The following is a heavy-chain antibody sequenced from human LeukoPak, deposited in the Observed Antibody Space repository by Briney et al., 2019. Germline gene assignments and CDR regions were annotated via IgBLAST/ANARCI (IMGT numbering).Heavy chain of an antibody. CDR1: GGSISSSSYY. CDR3: ARGVSDYDFWSGYYTGLYYYYTDV. V-gene: IGHV4-39*07. D-gene: IGHD3-3*01. J-gene: IGHJ6*03. CDR2: IYYSGST. Sequence: PSETLSLTCTVSGGSISSSSYYWGWIRQPPGKGLEWIGSIYYSGSTYYNPSLKSRVTISVDTSKNQFSLKLSSVTAADTAVYYCARGVSDYDFWSGYYTGLYYYYTDVWGKGTTVTVSS.